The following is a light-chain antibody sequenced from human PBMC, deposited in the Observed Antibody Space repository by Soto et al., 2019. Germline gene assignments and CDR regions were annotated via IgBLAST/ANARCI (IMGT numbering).Light chain of an antibody. CDR1: SSDVGSYNL. J-gene: IGLJ2*01. V-gene: IGLV2-23*01. CDR3: CSYAASSTDVV. Sequence: QSVLTQPASVSGSPGQSITISCTGTSSDVGSYNLVSWYQQHPGKAPKLMIYEGSKRPSGVANRFSGSKPGNTASLTISGLQAEDEADYYCCSYAASSTDVVFGGGTKLTVL. CDR2: EGS.